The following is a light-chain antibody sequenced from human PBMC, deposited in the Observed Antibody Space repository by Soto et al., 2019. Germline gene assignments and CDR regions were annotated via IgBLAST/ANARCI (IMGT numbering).Light chain of an antibody. CDR1: QSVSSY. Sequence: EIVLTQSPATLSLSPGERATLSCRASQSVSSYLSWYQQKPGQAPRLLIYDASYRATGIPARFSGSASGTDFPLPISSLEPEDFAVYYCQHRTPGMYTFGQGTKLEIK. J-gene: IGKJ2*01. V-gene: IGKV3-11*01. CDR2: DAS. CDR3: QHRTPGMYT.